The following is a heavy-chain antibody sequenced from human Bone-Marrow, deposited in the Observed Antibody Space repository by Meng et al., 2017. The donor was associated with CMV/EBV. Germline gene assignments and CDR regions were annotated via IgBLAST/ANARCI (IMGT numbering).Heavy chain of an antibody. CDR3: TRDREGGASDC. J-gene: IGHJ4*02. D-gene: IGHD3-16*01. CDR2: ISYDGSNK. CDR1: GFTFSSYA. Sequence: GGSLSLTCAASGFTFSSYAMHWVRQAPGKGLEWVAFISYDGSNKYYADSVKGRFTISRDSSKNTLYLQMNSLRAEDTAVYYCTRDREGGASDCWGQGTLVTVSS. V-gene: IGHV3-30-3*01.